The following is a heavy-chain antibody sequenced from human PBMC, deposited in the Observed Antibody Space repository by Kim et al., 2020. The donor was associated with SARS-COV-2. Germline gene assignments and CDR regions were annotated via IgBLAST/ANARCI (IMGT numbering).Heavy chain of an antibody. CDR2: WFYNGAT. CDR1: GVSVSTYS. V-gene: IGHV4-59*02. CDR3: ARWGFSGTYSLDF. D-gene: IGHD1-26*01. Sequence: SETLSLTCSVSGVSVSTYSWSWIRQSPGKGLEWIGYWFYNGATNYNSSLKSRVTISVDTSKNQFSLKLKSMTAADTAVYYCARWGFSGTYSLDFWGQGSLVTVSS. J-gene: IGHJ4*02.